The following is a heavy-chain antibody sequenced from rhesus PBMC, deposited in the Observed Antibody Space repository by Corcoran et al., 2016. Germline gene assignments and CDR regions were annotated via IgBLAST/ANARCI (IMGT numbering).Heavy chain of an antibody. J-gene: IGHJ4*01. CDR3: ARGGYGSSYH. CDR1: GASISGFW. CDR2: INGDSGTT. D-gene: IGHD4-29*01. Sequence: QVQLQESGPGLVKPSETLSLTCAVSGASISGFWWTWIRQPPGKGLGWIVEINGDSGTTYYNASLKSRITISKDASQNQFYLKLSSMTAADTAVYFCARGGYGSSYHWGQGVLVTVSS. V-gene: IGHV4-80*01.